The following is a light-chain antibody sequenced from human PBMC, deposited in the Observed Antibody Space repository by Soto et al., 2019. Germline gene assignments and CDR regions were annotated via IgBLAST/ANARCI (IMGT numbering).Light chain of an antibody. V-gene: IGKV3-20*01. J-gene: IGKJ1*01. Sequence: IVLTQSPGTLSLSPGERATLPCRASQSVSSSYLAWYQQKPGQAPRLLIYGASSRATGIPDRFSGSGSGTDFTLTISRLEPEDFAVYYCQQYGRSPQWTLDQGTKVDIK. CDR3: QQYGRSPQWT. CDR1: QSVSSSY. CDR2: GAS.